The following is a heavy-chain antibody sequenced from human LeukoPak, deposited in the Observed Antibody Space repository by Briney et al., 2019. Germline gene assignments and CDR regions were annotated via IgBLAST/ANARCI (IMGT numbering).Heavy chain of an antibody. J-gene: IGHJ4*02. CDR1: GGSISSYY. V-gene: IGHV3-21*01. Sequence: PSETLSLTCTVSGGSISSYYWSWIRQPPGKGLEWISSVSSSSSYIYYIDSVKGRFTISRDNAKNSLYLQMNSLRAEDTAVYYCARDKSSGALGYWGQGTLVTVSS. CDR3: ARDKSSGALGY. D-gene: IGHD3-22*01. CDR2: VSSSSSYI.